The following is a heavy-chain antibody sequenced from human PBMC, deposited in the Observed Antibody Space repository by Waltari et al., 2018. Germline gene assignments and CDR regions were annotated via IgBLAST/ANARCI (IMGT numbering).Heavy chain of an antibody. Sequence: QVQLQESGPGLVKPSQTLSLTCTVSGGSISSGDYYWSWIRQPPGQGLEWIGEINHSGSTNYNPSLKSRVTISVDTSKNQFSLKLSSVTAADTAVYYCARGRTIGASSSGKGHNWFDPWGQGTLVTVSS. J-gene: IGHJ5*02. CDR2: INHSGST. CDR3: ARGRTIGASSSGKGHNWFDP. CDR1: GGSISSGDYY. V-gene: IGHV4-30-4*08. D-gene: IGHD6-6*01.